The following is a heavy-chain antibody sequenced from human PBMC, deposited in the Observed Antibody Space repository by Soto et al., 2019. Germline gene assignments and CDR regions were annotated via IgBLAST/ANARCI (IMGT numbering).Heavy chain of an antibody. V-gene: IGHV4-4*02. CDR1: GVSISSGNW. CDR2: IFHDGTA. J-gene: IGHJ4*02. D-gene: IGHD2-8*01. Sequence: SETLSLTCAVSGVSISSGNWWTWVRQTPQRGLEYIGEIFHDGTANYYPSFERRVAISVDTSKNQFSLKLTSVTAADTAIYFCARLVYDTRLNYMYFGFWGQGALVTVSS. CDR3: ARLVYDTRLNYMYFGF.